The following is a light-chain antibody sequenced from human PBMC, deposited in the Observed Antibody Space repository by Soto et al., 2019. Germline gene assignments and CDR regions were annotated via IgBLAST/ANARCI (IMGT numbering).Light chain of an antibody. Sequence: QSVLTQPPSVSGAPGQRVTISCTGSSSNIGAGKDVHWYQQLPGTAPKVLIYSNNNRPSGVPDRFSVSKSGTSASLAITGLQVEDEADYFCQSYGTSLSGLYVFGTGTKVTV. CDR1: SSNIGAGKD. CDR3: QSYGTSLSGLYV. CDR2: SNN. J-gene: IGLJ1*01. V-gene: IGLV1-40*01.